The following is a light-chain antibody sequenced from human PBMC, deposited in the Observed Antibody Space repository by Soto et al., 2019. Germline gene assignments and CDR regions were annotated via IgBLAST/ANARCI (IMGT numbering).Light chain of an antibody. CDR1: QGISCF. J-gene: IGKJ5*01. CDR2: GAS. CDR3: QKYSSVIT. V-gene: IGKV1-27*01. Sequence: DIQMTQSPSSLSASVGDRVTITCRASQGISCFVAWYQHKPGKVPRLLISGASTLQSGVPSRFSGSGSETDFTLTITSLQPEDVATYYCQKYSSVITFGQGTRLELK.